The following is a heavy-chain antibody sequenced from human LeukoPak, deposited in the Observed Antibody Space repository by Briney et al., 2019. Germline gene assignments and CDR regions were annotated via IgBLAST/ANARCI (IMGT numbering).Heavy chain of an antibody. J-gene: IGHJ4*02. CDR3: ARYRGHYYGSVPYYFDY. D-gene: IGHD3-10*01. CDR2: IYTSGST. V-gene: IGHV4-61*09. Sequence: SETLSLTCTVSGGSISSGSYYWSWIRQPAGKGLEWIGHIYTSGSTNYNPSLKSRVTISVDTSKNQFSLKLSSVTAADTAVYYCARYRGHYYGSVPYYFDYWGQGTLVTVSS. CDR1: GGSISSGSYY.